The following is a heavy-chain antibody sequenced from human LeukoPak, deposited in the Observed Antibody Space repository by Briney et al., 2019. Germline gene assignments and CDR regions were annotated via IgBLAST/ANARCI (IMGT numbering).Heavy chain of an antibody. J-gene: IGHJ4*02. D-gene: IGHD2-2*01. Sequence: GGSLRLSCAASGFTFDDYTMHWDRQAPGKGLEWVSLISWDGGSTYYADSVKGRFTISRDNSKNSLYLQMNSLRTEDTALYYCATLPATVWKSVDYWGQGTLVTVSS. CDR1: GFTFDDYT. V-gene: IGHV3-43*01. CDR2: ISWDGGST. CDR3: ATLPATVWKSVDY.